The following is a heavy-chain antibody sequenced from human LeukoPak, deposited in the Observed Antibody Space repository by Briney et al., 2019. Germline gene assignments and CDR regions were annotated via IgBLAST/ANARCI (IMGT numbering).Heavy chain of an antibody. Sequence: GASVKVSRKASGGTFISYGISWVRQAPGQGLEWMGGIIPIFGTAKYAQKFQGRVTITTDESTSTAYMELSSLRYEDTAVYYCARGVDTAMITSLVYWGQGTLVTVSS. CDR3: ARGVDTAMITSLVY. V-gene: IGHV1-69*05. CDR2: IIPIFGTA. J-gene: IGHJ4*02. D-gene: IGHD5-18*01. CDR1: GGTFISYG.